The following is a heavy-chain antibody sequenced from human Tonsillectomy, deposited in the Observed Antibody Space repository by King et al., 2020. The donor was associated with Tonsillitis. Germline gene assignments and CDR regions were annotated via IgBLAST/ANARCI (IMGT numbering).Heavy chain of an antibody. Sequence: VQLQQWGAGLLKPSETLSLTCAVYGGSFNDYFWSWIRQPPGKGLEWIGEVSHSGSTNYNPSLKSRVSISVDTSKNQLSLKLSSVTAADTAVYYCARGKYDVWSGYPDYFDYWGRGTLVTVSS. CDR3: ARGKYDVWSGYPDYFDY. CDR1: GGSFNDYF. V-gene: IGHV4-34*01. CDR2: VSHSGST. D-gene: IGHD3-3*01. J-gene: IGHJ4*03.